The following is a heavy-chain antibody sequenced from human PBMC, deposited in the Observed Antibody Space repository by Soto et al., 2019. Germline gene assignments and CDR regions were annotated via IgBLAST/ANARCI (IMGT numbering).Heavy chain of an antibody. D-gene: IGHD5-18*01. CDR2: ISDDGASI. V-gene: IGHV3-48*03. J-gene: IGHJ4*02. CDR1: GFSFSSFA. Sequence: PGGSLRLSCEASGFSFSSFAMNWVRQAPGRGLEWVSYISDDGASIYYADSLKGRFTISRDNAKNSLSLQMNNLRAEDTAVCYCARENSVQAWLHHFDHWGLGTLVTVSS. CDR3: ARENSVQAWLHHFDH.